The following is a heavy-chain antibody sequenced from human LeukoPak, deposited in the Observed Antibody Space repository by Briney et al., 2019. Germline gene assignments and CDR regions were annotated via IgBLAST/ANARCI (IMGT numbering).Heavy chain of an antibody. CDR3: ARGIEMATITSWFDP. J-gene: IGHJ5*02. D-gene: IGHD5-24*01. V-gene: IGHV1-69*01. Sequence: SVTVSCKASGGTFSSYAISWVRPAPGQGREWMGGIIPIFGTPNYAQKFQGRVTITADESTSTAYMELSSLRSEDTAVYYCARGIEMATITSWFDPWGQGTLVTVSS. CDR1: GGTFSSYA. CDR2: IIPIFGTP.